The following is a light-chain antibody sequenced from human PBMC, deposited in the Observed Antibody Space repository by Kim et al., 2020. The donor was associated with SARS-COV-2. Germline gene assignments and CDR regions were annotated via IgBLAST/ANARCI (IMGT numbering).Light chain of an antibody. V-gene: IGKV3-20*01. CDR2: GAS. J-gene: IGKJ2*01. CDR3: QQYGSSPGYT. CDR1: QSVSSSY. Sequence: EIVLTQSPGTLSLSPGERATLSCRASQSVSSSYLAWYQQKPGQAPRLLIYGASSRATGIPDRFSGSGSGTHFTLTISRLEPEDFAVYYCQQYGSSPGYTFGQGTKLEI.